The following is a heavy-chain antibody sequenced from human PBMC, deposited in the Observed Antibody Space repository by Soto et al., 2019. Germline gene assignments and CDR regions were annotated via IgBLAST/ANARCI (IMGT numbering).Heavy chain of an antibody. D-gene: IGHD6-13*01. J-gene: IGHJ6*02. Sequence: SETLSLTCTVSGGSISSSSYYWGWIRQPPGKGLEWIGSIYYSGSTYYNPSLKSRVTISVDTSKNQFSLKLSSVTAADTAVYYCARHTGSSWLQYYYYYYGMDVWGQGTTVTVSS. CDR3: ARHTGSSWLQYYYYYYGMDV. CDR2: IYYSGST. V-gene: IGHV4-39*01. CDR1: GGSISSSSYY.